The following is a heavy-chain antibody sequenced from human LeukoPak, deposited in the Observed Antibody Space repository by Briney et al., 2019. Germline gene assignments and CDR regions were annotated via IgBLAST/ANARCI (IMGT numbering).Heavy chain of an antibody. D-gene: IGHD2-8*02. J-gene: IGHJ4*02. Sequence: GGSLRLSCTASGFTFSSYAMHRVRQAPGKGLEYVSAISSNAGATHYANSVKGRFTISRDNSKNTLYLQMGGLRAEDMAVYYCARALPYTGGGYGGGGLDYWGPGTLVTVSS. V-gene: IGHV3-64*01. CDR3: ARALPYTGGGYGGGGLDY. CDR1: GFTFSSYA. CDR2: ISSNAGAT.